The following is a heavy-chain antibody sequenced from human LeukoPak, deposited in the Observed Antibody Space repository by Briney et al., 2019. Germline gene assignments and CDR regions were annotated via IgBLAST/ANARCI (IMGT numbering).Heavy chain of an antibody. Sequence: SETLSLTCTVSGGSISSYYWSWIRQPPGKGLEWVGYIYYSGSTNYNPSLKSRVTISVDTSKNQFSLKLSSVTAADTAVYYCAAGVDFWSGYYFDYWGQGTLVTVSS. CDR2: IYYSGST. CDR1: GGSISSYY. D-gene: IGHD3-3*01. J-gene: IGHJ4*02. CDR3: AAGVDFWSGYYFDY. V-gene: IGHV4-59*01.